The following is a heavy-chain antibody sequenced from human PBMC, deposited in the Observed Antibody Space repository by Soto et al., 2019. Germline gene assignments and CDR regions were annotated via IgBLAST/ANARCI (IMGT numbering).Heavy chain of an antibody. CDR2: TIPIFGTA. V-gene: IGHV1-69*13. Sequence: SAKMFSKASGRTFSSYAISWARQAPGQGLAWMGGTIPIFGTANYAQKFQGRVTITAEETTSTAYMELSSLRSEDTAVYYCARLSGYSYGPYYYYYGMDVWSQGTTVTVSS. J-gene: IGHJ6*02. CDR1: GRTFSSYA. D-gene: IGHD5-18*01. CDR3: ARLSGYSYGPYYYYYGMDV.